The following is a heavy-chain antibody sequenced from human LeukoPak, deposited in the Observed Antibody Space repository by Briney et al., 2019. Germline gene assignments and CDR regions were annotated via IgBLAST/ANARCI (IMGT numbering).Heavy chain of an antibody. V-gene: IGHV4-39*02. CDR3: ARDPGDGYSSGNYYFDY. CDR1: GGSISSSSYY. CDR2: IHYSGTT. D-gene: IGHD5-18*01. J-gene: IGHJ4*02. Sequence: TETLSLTCTVSGGSISSSSYYWGWIRQPPGKGLEWIGSIHYSGTTHYNPSLKSRVTISVDTSKNQFSLKVNSVTAADTAVHYCARDPGDGYSSGNYYFDYWGQGTLVTVSS.